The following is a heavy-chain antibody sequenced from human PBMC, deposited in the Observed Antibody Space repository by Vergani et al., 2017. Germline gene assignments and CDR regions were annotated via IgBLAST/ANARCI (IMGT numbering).Heavy chain of an antibody. CDR1: GGTFSSYA. V-gene: IGHV1-69*17. D-gene: IGHD6-13*01. Sequence: QVQLVQSGAEVKKPGSSVKVSCKASGGTFSSYAISWVRQAPGQGLEWMGGIIPIFGIANYAQKFQGRVTITADKSTSTAYMELSSLRSEDTAVYYCASRSSSSSSRDYYYGMDVWGQGTTVTVSS. CDR2: IIPIFGIA. J-gene: IGHJ6*02. CDR3: ASRSSSSSSRDYYYGMDV.